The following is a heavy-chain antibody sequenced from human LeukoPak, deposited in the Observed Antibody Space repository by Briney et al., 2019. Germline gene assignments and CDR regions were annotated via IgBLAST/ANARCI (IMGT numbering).Heavy chain of an antibody. V-gene: IGHV4-39*07. CDR3: ARTTEGGYTYGYFYYYYMDV. J-gene: IGHJ6*03. D-gene: IGHD5-18*01. Sequence: SETLSLTCTVSGDSISSSSSYWGWIRQPPGEGLEWIGSIYYSGSTYYNTSLKSRVTISVDTSKNQFSLKLTSVTAADTAVYYCARTTEGGYTYGYFYYYYMDVWGKGTTVTISS. CDR1: GDSISSSSSY. CDR2: IYYSGST.